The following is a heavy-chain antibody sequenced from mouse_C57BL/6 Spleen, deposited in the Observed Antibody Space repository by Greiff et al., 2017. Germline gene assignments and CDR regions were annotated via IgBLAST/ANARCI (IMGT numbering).Heavy chain of an antibody. V-gene: IGHV1-26*01. Sequence: VQLQQSGPELVKPGASVKISCKASGYTFTDYYMNWVKQSHGKSLEWIGDINPNNGGTSYNQKFKGKATLTVDKSSSTAYMELRSLTSEDSAVYYCARIQAGTGSMDYWGQGTSVTVSS. D-gene: IGHD4-1*01. CDR1: GYTFTDYY. J-gene: IGHJ4*01. CDR3: ARIQAGTGSMDY. CDR2: INPNNGGT.